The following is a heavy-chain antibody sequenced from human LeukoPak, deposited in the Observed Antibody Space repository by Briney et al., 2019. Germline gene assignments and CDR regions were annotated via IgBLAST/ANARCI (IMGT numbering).Heavy chain of an antibody. Sequence: PSETLSLTCSVSGGSISSYYWSWIRQPPGKGLEWIGYIYYSGSTNYNPSLKSRVTISVDTSKNQFSLKLSSVTAADTAVYYCARSGYSSSWYGGPFDYWGQGTLVTVSS. V-gene: IGHV4-59*01. CDR3: ARSGYSSSWYGGPFDY. D-gene: IGHD6-13*01. CDR1: GGSISSYY. CDR2: IYYSGST. J-gene: IGHJ4*02.